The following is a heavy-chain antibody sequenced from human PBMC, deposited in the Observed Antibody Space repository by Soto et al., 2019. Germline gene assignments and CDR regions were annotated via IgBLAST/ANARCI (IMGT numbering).Heavy chain of an antibody. CDR1: GFTFDDYT. CDR3: PKGLWQQLGKAAHSYFDL. J-gene: IGHJ2*01. Sequence: EVQLVESGGGLVQPGRSLRLSCAASGFTFDDYTMHWVRQAPGKGLEWVSGISWNNGSIGYADSVKGRFTISRDNAKNSLYLQMNSLRAEDSALYYCPKGLWQQLGKAAHSYFDLWGRGTLVTVSS. V-gene: IGHV3-9*01. CDR2: ISWNNGSI. D-gene: IGHD6-13*01.